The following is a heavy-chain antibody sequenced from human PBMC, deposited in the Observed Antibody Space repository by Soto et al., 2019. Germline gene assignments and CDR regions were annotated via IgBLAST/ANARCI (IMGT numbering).Heavy chain of an antibody. Sequence: AVGSLRLSCAASGFTFSSYWMHWVRQAPGKGLVWVSHINSDGSSTSYADSVKGRFTISRDNAKNTLYLQMNSLRAEDTAVYYCAHDTGRRFDPWGQGTLVTVSS. V-gene: IGHV3-74*01. J-gene: IGHJ5*02. CDR1: GFTFSSYW. CDR3: AHDTGRRFDP. D-gene: IGHD1-1*01. CDR2: INSDGSST.